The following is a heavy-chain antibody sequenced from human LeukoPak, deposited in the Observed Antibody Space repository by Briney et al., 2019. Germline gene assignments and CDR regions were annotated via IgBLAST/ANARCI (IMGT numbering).Heavy chain of an antibody. V-gene: IGHV1-2*02. CDR2: INPNSGGT. Sequence: GASVKVSCTASGYTFTGYYMHCVRQAPGQGLEWMGWINPNSGGTNYAQKFQGRVTMTRDTPISTAYMELSRLRSDDTAVYYCARSGWELLSAFDIWGQGTMVTVSS. CDR1: GYTFTGYY. J-gene: IGHJ3*02. D-gene: IGHD1-26*01. CDR3: ARSGWELLSAFDI.